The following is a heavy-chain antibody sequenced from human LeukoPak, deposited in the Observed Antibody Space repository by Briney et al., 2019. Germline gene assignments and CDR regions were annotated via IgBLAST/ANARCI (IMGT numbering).Heavy chain of an antibody. CDR3: AKDLGY. CDR2: ISYDGSNK. J-gene: IGHJ4*02. Sequence: GGSLRLSCAASGFTFSSYGMHWVRQAPGKGLEWVAVISYDGSNKYYADSVKGRFTISRDNSKNTLYLQMNSLRAEDTAVYYCAKDLGYWGQGTLVTVSS. V-gene: IGHV3-30*18. CDR1: GFTFSSYG.